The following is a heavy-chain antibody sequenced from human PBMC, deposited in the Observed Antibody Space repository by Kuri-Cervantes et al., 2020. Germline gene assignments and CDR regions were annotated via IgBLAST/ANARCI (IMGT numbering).Heavy chain of an antibody. CDR3: AKGYSGSYCPDY. CDR2: ISGSGGSI. Sequence: GESLKISCAASGFTFSSYAMTWVRQAPGKGLEWVSVISGSGGSIYYADSVKGRFTISRDRNTLFLQMNSLRAEDTAVYYCAKGYSGSYCPDYWGQGTLVTVSS. V-gene: IGHV3-23*01. D-gene: IGHD1-26*01. J-gene: IGHJ4*02. CDR1: GFTFSSYA.